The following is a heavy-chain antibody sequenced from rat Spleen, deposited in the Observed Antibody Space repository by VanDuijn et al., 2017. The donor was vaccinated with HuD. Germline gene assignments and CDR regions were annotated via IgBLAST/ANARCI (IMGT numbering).Heavy chain of an antibody. Sequence: QVQLKESGPGLVQPSQTLSLTCTVSGFSLTSNSVSWVRQSPGKGLEWMGAIWSGGITDYNLALKSRLSISRDTSKGQGFLEMNSLQTEDTAIYFCTTYYTGDYFDYWGQGVMVTVSS. J-gene: IGHJ2*01. CDR2: IWSGGIT. V-gene: IGHV2-15*01. CDR1: GFSLTSNS. D-gene: IGHD1-1*01. CDR3: TTYYTGDYFDY.